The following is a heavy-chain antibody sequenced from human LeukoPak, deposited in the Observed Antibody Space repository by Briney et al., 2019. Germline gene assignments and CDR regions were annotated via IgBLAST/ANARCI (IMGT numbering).Heavy chain of an antibody. J-gene: IGHJ4*02. D-gene: IGHD3-22*01. V-gene: IGHV1-8*01. CDR3: ARTTYYYDSSGYPTMGY. Sequence: ASVKVSCKASGYTFTSYDINWVRQATGQGLEWMGWMNPNSGNTGYAQKFQGRVTMTRNTSISTAYMEPSSLRSEDTAVYYCARTTYYYDSSGYPTMGYWGQGTLVTVSS. CDR2: MNPNSGNT. CDR1: GYTFTSYD.